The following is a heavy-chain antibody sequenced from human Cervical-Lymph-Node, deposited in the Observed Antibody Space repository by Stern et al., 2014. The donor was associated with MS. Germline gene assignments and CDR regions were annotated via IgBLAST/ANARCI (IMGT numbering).Heavy chain of an antibody. V-gene: IGHV3-9*01. J-gene: IGHJ4*02. CDR2: INWNSGTI. CDR3: ARVVAGIAVSGSYFDY. D-gene: IGHD6-19*01. CDR1: GFTFDAYA. Sequence: VQPVESGGGLVQPGRSLRLSCAASGFTFDAYAMHWVRQAPGKGLEWVSGINWNSGTIGYADSVKGRFTISRDNAKNSLYMQMNSLRAEDTALYYCARVVAGIAVSGSYFDYWGQGTLVTVSS.